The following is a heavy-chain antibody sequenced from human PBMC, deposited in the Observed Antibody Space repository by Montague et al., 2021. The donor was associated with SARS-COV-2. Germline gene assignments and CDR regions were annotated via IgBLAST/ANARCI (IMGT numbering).Heavy chain of an antibody. CDR3: ASSYYYGSGTYVYNYYMDV. Sequence: SETLSLTRTVSGGSVSSSPYYWGWIRQPPGRGLEWVGSISYSGRTYFXPSLKSRLTIPVDSSENQFSLRLSSVTAADTAVYYCASSYYYGSGTYVYNYYMDVWGKGTTVTVSS. V-gene: IGHV4-39*01. CDR2: ISYSGRT. CDR1: GGSVSSSPYY. J-gene: IGHJ6*03. D-gene: IGHD3-10*01.